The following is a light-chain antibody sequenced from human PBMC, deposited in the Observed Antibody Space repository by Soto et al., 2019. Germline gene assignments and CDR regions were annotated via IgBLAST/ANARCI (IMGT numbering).Light chain of an antibody. CDR2: EVS. CDR1: SSDVGGYNY. CDR3: DSYTSSRAYV. V-gene: IGLV2-14*01. J-gene: IGLJ1*01. Sequence: QSALTQPASVSGSPGQSITISCTGTSSDVGGYNYVSWYQQQSGKAPKLIIREVSNRPSGVSNRFSGSKSGNTASLTISGLQAEDEADYYCDSYTSSRAYVFGIGTKVTVL.